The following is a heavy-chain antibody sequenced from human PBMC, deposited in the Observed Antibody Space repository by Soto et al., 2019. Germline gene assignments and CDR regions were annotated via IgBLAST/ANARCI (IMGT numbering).Heavy chain of an antibody. Sequence: EASVKVSCKASGYTFTSYYMHWVRQAPGQGLEWMGIITPSDGDYIHYSDSVKGRFTISRDNSRNTLYLQMNSLRADDTAVYYCVKNRGAGSLSNWSFASWGRGSLVTVSS. CDR2: ITPSDGDYI. V-gene: IGHV1-46*04. J-gene: IGHJ2*01. CDR3: VKNRGAGSLSNWSFAS. D-gene: IGHD1-26*01. CDR1: GYTFTSYY.